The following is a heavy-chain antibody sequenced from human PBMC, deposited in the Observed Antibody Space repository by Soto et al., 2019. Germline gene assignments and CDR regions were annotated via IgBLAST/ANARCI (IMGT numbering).Heavy chain of an antibody. CDR2: IYYSGST. V-gene: IGHV4-31*03. J-gene: IGHJ6*02. CDR1: GGSISSGGYY. CDR3: AASCVGCGGFNYYGMDV. D-gene: IGHD2-21*01. Sequence: QVQLQESGPGLVKPSQTLSLTCTVSGGSISSGGYYWTWIRQHPGKGLEWIGYIYYSGSTCYNPSLKSRVTISVDPSKNPFSLKLSSVTAADTAVYYCAASCVGCGGFNYYGMDVWGQGTTVTVSS.